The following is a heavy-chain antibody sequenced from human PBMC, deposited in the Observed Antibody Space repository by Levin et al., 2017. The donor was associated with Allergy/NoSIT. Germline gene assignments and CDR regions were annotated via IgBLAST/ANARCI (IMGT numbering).Heavy chain of an antibody. CDR2: IDPSDSYT. CDR1: GYSFTSYW. Sequence: GESLKISCKGSGYSFTSYWISWVRQMPGKGLEWMGRIDPSDSYTNYSPSFQGHVTISADKSISTAYLQWSSLKASDTAMYYCASNYGSGSYSAYWYFDLWGRGTLVTVSS. CDR3: ASNYGSGSYSAYWYFDL. J-gene: IGHJ2*01. D-gene: IGHD3-10*01. V-gene: IGHV5-10-1*01.